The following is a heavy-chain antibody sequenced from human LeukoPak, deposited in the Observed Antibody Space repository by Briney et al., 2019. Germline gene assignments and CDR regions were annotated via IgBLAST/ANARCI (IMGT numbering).Heavy chain of an antibody. V-gene: IGHV1-2*02. CDR3: ARGHSHSGSPIDY. CDR2: INPNSGGT. J-gene: IGHJ4*02. CDR1: GYTFTGYY. D-gene: IGHD1-26*01. Sequence: ASVKVSCKASGYTFTGYYMHWVRQAPGQGREWMGWINPNSGGTNYAQKFQGRVTMTRDTSISTAYMELSRLRSDDTAVYYCARGHSHSGSPIDYWGQGALVTVSS.